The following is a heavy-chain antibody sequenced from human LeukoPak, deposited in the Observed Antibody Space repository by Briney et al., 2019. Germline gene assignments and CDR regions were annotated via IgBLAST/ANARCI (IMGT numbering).Heavy chain of an antibody. CDR1: GFTFSSYA. J-gene: IGHJ6*02. CDR3: TQRDQLLYDYYYYYGMDV. V-gene: IGHV3-23*01. D-gene: IGHD2-2*02. CDR2: ISGSGGST. Sequence: GGSLRLCCAASGFTFSSYAMSWVRQAPGKGLEWVSAISGSGGSTYYADSVKGRFTISRDNSKNTLYLQMNSLRAEDTAVYYCTQRDQLLYDYYYYYGMDVWGPGTTVTVSS.